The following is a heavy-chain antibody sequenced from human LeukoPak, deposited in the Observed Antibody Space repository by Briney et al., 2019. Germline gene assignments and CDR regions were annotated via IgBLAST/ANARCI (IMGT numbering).Heavy chain of an antibody. D-gene: IGHD5-12*01. CDR3: ARGREGYSGYERTYYFDY. CDR2: INWNGGST. CDR1: GFTFDDYG. Sequence: PGGSLRLSCAASGFTFDDYGMSWVRQAPGKGLEWVSGINWNGGSTGYADSVKGRFTISRDNAKNSLYLQMNSLRAEDTAVYYCARGREGYSGYERTYYFDYWGQGTLVTVSS. V-gene: IGHV3-20*04. J-gene: IGHJ4*02.